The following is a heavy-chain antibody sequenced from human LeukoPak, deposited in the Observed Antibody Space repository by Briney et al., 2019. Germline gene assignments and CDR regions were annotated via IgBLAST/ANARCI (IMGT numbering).Heavy chain of an antibody. V-gene: IGHV4-4*08. J-gene: IGHJ4*02. CDR2: IFTSGNS. CDR3: ARESATSGSTD. D-gene: IGHD3-10*01. CDR1: GFTFSNAW. Sequence: GSLRLSCAASGFTFSNAWMSWVRQAPGKGLEWIGRIFTSGNSNYNPSLTSRVTISLDTSKDQFSLRLSSVTAADTAFYYCARESATSGSTDWGQGTLVTVSS.